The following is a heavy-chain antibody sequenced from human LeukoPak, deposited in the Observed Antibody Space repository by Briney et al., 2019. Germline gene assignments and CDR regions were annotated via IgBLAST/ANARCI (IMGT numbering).Heavy chain of an antibody. CDR1: GFAFSNYW. CDR3: ARGSFGFLGWFGELWV. Sequence: PGVSLRLSCVASGFAFSNYWMNWVRQAPGKGLEWVANIKKDGSEKYHVDSVKGRFTISRDNAKNSLYLQMNSLGAEDTAVYYCARGSFGFLGWFGELWVWGQGTLVTVSS. J-gene: IGHJ4*02. D-gene: IGHD3-10*01. V-gene: IGHV3-7*01. CDR2: IKKDGSEK.